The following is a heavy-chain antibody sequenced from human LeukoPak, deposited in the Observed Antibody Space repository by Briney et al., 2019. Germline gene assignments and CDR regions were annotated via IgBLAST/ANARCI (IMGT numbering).Heavy chain of an antibody. CDR1: GGTFTSYG. Sequence: EASVKVSCKASGGTFTSYGISWVRQAPGQGLEWMGWINPNSGGTNYAQKFQGRVTMTRDTSISTAYMELSRLRSDDTAVYYCARDRDDSSGYYRETLFDYWGQGTLVTVSS. CDR2: INPNSGGT. V-gene: IGHV1-2*02. J-gene: IGHJ4*02. D-gene: IGHD3-22*01. CDR3: ARDRDDSSGYYRETLFDY.